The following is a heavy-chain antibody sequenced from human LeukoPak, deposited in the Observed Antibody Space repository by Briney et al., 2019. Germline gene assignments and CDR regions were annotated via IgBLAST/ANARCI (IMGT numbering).Heavy chain of an antibody. D-gene: IGHD3-16*01. V-gene: IGHV3-13*01. CDR3: ARGGLTYYYDAFDI. CDR2: IGTAGDT. J-gene: IGHJ3*02. Sequence: GGSLRLSCAASGFTFSSYDMHWVRQATGKGLEWVSAIGTAGDTYYPGSAKGRFTISRENAKNSLYLQMNSLRAGDTAVYYCARGGLTYYYDAFDIWGQGTMVTVSS. CDR1: GFTFSSYD.